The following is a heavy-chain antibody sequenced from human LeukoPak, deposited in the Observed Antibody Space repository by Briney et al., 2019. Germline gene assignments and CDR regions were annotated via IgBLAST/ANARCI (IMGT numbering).Heavy chain of an antibody. D-gene: IGHD2-2*01. Sequence: PSETLSLTCAVYGGSFSGYYWSWIRQPPGKGLEWIGEINHSGSTNYNPSLKSRVTISVDTSKNQFSLKLSSVTAADTAVYYCARAHIVVVPAAAGSYYFDYWGQGTLVTVSS. J-gene: IGHJ4*02. CDR1: GGSFSGYY. CDR3: ARAHIVVVPAAAGSYYFDY. CDR2: INHSGST. V-gene: IGHV4-34*01.